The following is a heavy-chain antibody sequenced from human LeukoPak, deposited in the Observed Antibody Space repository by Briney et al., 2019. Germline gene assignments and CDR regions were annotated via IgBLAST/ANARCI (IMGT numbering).Heavy chain of an antibody. D-gene: IGHD3-10*01. Sequence: ASVKVSCKASGYTFTSYGISWVRQAPGQGLEWMGWISGYNGNTNYAQKLQGRVTMTTDTSTSTAYMELRSLRSDDTAVYYCARNSSSMVRGVTDYWGQGTLVTVSS. J-gene: IGHJ4*02. CDR3: ARNSSSMVRGVTDY. CDR1: GYTFTSYG. V-gene: IGHV1-18*01. CDR2: ISGYNGNT.